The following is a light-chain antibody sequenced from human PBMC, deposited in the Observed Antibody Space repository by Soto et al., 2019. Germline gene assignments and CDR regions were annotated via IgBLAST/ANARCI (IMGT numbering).Light chain of an antibody. J-gene: IGLJ3*02. V-gene: IGLV2-11*01. CDR3: CSYAGSYTGV. CDR2: DVS. Sequence: QSALTQPRSVSGSPGQSVTISCTGSSSDVGDYNYVSWYEQRPGKAPKVMIYDVSRRPSGVPDRFSGSKSGNTASLTISGLQAEDEADYYCCSYAGSYTGVFGGGTKPTVL. CDR1: SSDVGDYNY.